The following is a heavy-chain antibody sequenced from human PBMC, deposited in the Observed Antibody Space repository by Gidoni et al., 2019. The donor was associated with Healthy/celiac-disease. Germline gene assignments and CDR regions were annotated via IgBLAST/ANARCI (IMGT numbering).Heavy chain of an antibody. CDR3: ARGRDIQLWYFMGGWNWVDP. CDR1: GGSFSGYY. CDR2: INHSGST. V-gene: IGHV4-34*01. Sequence: QVQLQQWGAGLLTPSETLSLTCAVYGGSFSGYYWSWIRQPPGKGLEWIGEINHSGSTNYNPSLKSRVTISVDTSKNQFSLKLSSVTAADTAVYYCARGRDIQLWYFMGGWNWVDPWGQGTLVTVSS. D-gene: IGHD5-18*01. J-gene: IGHJ5*02.